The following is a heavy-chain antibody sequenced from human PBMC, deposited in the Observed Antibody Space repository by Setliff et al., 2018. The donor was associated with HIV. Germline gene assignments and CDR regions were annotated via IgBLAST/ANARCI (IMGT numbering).Heavy chain of an antibody. CDR2: ISFDGLNN. Sequence: AGGSLRLSCVASGSSFSNFGFHWVRQAPGKGLEWLAVISFDGLNNYYADSVKGRFTISRDNSKDTVLLQMNRLSFEDTAVYYCAIRSLLGLQVWGQGSLVTVSS. V-gene: IGHV3-30*03. J-gene: IGHJ1*01. CDR1: GSSFSNFG. CDR3: AIRSLLGLQV.